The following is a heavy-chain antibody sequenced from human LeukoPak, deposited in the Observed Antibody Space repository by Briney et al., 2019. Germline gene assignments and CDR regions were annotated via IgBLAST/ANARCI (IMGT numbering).Heavy chain of an antibody. D-gene: IGHD3-9*01. V-gene: IGHV1-18*04. CDR3: ARDRYDILTAYYYYYGMDV. J-gene: IGHJ6*04. CDR1: GYTFTSYG. CDR2: ISAYNGNT. Sequence: GASVKVSCKASGYTFTSYGISWVRQAPGQGLEWMGWISAYNGNTNYAQKLQGRVTMTTDTSTSTAYMELRSLRSDDTAVYYCARDRYDILTAYYYYYGMDVWGKGTTVTVSS.